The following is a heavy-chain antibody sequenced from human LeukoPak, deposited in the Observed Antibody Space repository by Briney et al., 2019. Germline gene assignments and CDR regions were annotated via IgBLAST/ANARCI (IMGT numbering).Heavy chain of an antibody. V-gene: IGHV2-70*11. D-gene: IGHD6-13*01. Sequence: SGPTLVNPTQTLTLTCTFSGFSLSTSGMCVSWIRQPPGKALEWLARIDWDDDKYYSTSLKTRLTISKDTSNNQVVLTMTNMDPVDTATYYCARIIGQQLDKENYYYYYMDVWGKGTTVTVSS. J-gene: IGHJ6*03. CDR2: IDWDDDK. CDR3: ARIIGQQLDKENYYYYYMDV. CDR1: GFSLSTSGMC.